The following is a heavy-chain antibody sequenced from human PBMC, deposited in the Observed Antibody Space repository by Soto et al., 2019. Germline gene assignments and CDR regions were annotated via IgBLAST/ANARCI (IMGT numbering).Heavy chain of an antibody. Sequence: SETLSLTCTVSGGSISSGGYYWSWIRQHPGKGLVWIGYIYYSGSTYYNPSLKSRVTISVDTSKNQFSLKLSSVTAADTAVYYCARENSRGYSGYDVTYYYYYGMDVWGQGTRSPSP. CDR2: IYYSGST. V-gene: IGHV4-31*03. J-gene: IGHJ6*02. CDR3: ARENSRGYSGYDVTYYYYYGMDV. D-gene: IGHD5-12*01. CDR1: GGSISSGGYY.